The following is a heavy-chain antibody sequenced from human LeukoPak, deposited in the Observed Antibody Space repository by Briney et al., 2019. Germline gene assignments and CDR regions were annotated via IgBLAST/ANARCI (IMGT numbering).Heavy chain of an antibody. CDR1: GFTFSSYG. J-gene: IGHJ4*02. Sequence: GGSLRLSCAASGFTFSSYGMHWVRQPPGKGLEWVAVISYDGSNKYYADSVKGRFTISRDNSKNTLHLQMGSLRAEVKAVYYFASGGGYTPSGYYLFDYWGQGTLVTVSS. CDR2: ISYDGSNK. D-gene: IGHD3-22*01. CDR3: ASGGGYTPSGYYLFDY. V-gene: IGHV3-30*03.